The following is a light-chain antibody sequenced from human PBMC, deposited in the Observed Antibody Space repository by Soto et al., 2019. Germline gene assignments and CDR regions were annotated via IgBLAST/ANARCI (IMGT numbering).Light chain of an antibody. CDR2: DAS. V-gene: IGKV3-11*01. CDR3: QQRSNWLLFT. Sequence: EIVLTQSPATLSLSPGERATLSCRASQSVSSYLAWYQQKPGQAPRLLIYDASNRATGIPARFSGSGSWTDFTINISSLAPEYFSVYYCQQRSNWLLFTFGPGTKVYIK. J-gene: IGKJ3*01. CDR1: QSVSSY.